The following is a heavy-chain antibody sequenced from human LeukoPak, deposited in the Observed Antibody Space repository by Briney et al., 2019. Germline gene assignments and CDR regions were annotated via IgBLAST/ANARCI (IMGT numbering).Heavy chain of an antibody. D-gene: IGHD6-6*01. CDR2: ISGSGDST. J-gene: IGHJ5*02. CDR1: GFTFRSSA. CDR3: AKSGSSRFDP. V-gene: IGHV3-23*01. Sequence: GGSLRLSCAASGFTFRSSAMSWVRQAPGKGLEWVSAISGSGDSTYAVSVKGRFTISRDYSKNTLYLQMNSLRAEDTAIYYCAKSGSSRFDPWGQGTLVTVSS.